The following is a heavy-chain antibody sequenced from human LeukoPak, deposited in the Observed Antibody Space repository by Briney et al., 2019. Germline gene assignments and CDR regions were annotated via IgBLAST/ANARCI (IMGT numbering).Heavy chain of an antibody. V-gene: IGHV4-39*07. D-gene: IGHD3-10*01. CDR1: GVSISSTSNQ. CDR2: IYYSGNT. CDR3: ERAINGVIILYYFYYMDV. Sequence: SETLSLTCTVSGVSISSTSNQWGWIRQPPGKGLEWIGSIYYSGNTHYNPSLKSRVTISVDTSKNQFSLRLRSVTAADTAVYYCERAINGVIILYYFYYMDVWGKGTTVTVSS. J-gene: IGHJ6*03.